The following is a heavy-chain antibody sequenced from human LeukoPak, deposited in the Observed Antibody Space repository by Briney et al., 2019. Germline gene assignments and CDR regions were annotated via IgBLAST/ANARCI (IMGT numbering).Heavy chain of an antibody. J-gene: IGHJ4*02. V-gene: IGHV3-30*02. CDR3: AKGGTITVEF. Sequence: PGGSLRLSCAASGFTFSSYAMHWVRQAPGKGLEWVAFIRYDGSNKYYADSVKGRFSISRDNAKNSLYLQMSSLRAEDTPVYYCAKGGTITVEFGGQGTVVTVSS. CDR1: GFTFSSYA. CDR2: IRYDGSNK. D-gene: IGHD3-16*01.